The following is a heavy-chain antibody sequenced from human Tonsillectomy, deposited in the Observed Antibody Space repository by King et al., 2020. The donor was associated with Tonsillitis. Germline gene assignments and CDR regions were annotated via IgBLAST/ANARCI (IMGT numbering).Heavy chain of an antibody. CDR3: ARVCRSTRCVFNDDAFDI. CDR1: GFTFSDYY. D-gene: IGHD2-2*01. CDR2: ISSISTYT. J-gene: IGHJ3*02. Sequence: VQLVESGGGLVKPGGSLRLSCAASGFTFSDYYMSWIRQAPGKGLEWISYISSISTYTAYADSVKGRFTISRDNAKNSLYLQMNSLRAEDTAVYCCARVCRSTRCVFNDDAFDIWGKGTMVTVSS. V-gene: IGHV3-11*06.